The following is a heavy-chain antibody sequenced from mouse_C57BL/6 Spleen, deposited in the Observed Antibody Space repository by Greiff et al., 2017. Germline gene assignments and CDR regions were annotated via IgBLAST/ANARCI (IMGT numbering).Heavy chain of an antibody. J-gene: IGHJ3*01. V-gene: IGHV2-5*01. CDR1: GFSLTSYG. CDR2: IWRGGST. Sequence: QVQLKQSGPGLVQPSQSLSITCTVSGFSLTSYGVHWVSQSPGKGLEWLGVIWRGGSTDYNDAFMSRLSITKDNTKSQVFFKMNSLQSEDTAIYYCAKEGGSPDWGQGTLVTVSA. CDR3: AKEGGSPD.